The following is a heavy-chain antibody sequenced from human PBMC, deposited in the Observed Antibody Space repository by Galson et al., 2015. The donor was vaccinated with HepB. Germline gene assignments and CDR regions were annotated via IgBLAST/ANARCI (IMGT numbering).Heavy chain of an antibody. Sequence: SLRLSCAASGFTFSSNAMTWVRQAPGKGLEWVSSISDRGGSTYYADTVTGRFTISRDNSKNTLYLQMNSLRVEDAAVYYCAKDQRSSRASRYDWFDPWGQGTLSPSPQ. J-gene: IGHJ5*02. CDR3: AKDQRSSRASRYDWFDP. CDR1: GFTFSSNA. CDR2: ISDRGGST. D-gene: IGHD6-25*01. V-gene: IGHV3-23*01.